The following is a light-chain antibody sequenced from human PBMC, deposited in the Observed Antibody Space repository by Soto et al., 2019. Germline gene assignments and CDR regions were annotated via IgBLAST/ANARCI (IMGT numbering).Light chain of an antibody. CDR3: SSYTRSSALYVV. CDR1: SSDVGDYNY. CDR2: DVS. V-gene: IGLV2-14*01. J-gene: IGLJ2*01. Sequence: QSALTQPASVSGSPGQSITISCTVTSSDVGDYNYVSWYQQHPGKAPKLMIYDVSNRPSGVSNRFSGSKSGNTASLTISGLQAEDEDDYYCSSYTRSSALYVVFGGGTKVTVL.